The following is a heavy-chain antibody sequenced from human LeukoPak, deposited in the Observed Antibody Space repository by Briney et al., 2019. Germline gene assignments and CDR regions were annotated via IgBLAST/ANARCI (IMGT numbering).Heavy chain of an antibody. CDR2: IYYSGST. J-gene: IGHJ4*02. CDR3: ARQRDGYTFDY. Sequence: PSETLSLTCTVSGGSISSSSYYWGWIRQPPGKGLEWIGSIYYSGSTYYNPSLKSRVTISVDASKNQFSLKLSSVTAADTAVYYCARQRDGYTFDYWGQGTLVTVSS. CDR1: GGSISSSSYY. D-gene: IGHD5-12*01. V-gene: IGHV4-39*01.